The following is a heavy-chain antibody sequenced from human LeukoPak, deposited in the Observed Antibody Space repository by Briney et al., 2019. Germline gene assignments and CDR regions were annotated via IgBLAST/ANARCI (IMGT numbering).Heavy chain of an antibody. V-gene: IGHV3-30*03. CDR3: ARGQWLVAGRYYFDY. CDR1: GFTFSSYS. J-gene: IGHJ4*02. D-gene: IGHD6-19*01. CDR2: ISYDGSNK. Sequence: PGGSLRLSCAASGFTFSSYSMNWVRQAPGKGLEWVAVISYDGSNKYYADSVKGRFTISRDNSKNTLYLQMNSLRAEDTAVYYCARGQWLVAGRYYFDYWGQGTLVTVSS.